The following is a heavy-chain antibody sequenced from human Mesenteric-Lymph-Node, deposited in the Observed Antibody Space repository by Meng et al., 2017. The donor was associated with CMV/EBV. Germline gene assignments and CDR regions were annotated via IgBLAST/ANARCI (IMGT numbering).Heavy chain of an antibody. CDR1: GGSVSSGSYY. V-gene: IGHV4-61*01. D-gene: IGHD2-2*01. CDR3: ASSVYQYANSWFDP. Sequence: SETLSLTCTVSGGSVSSGSYYWSWIRQPPGKGLEWIGYIYYSGSTNYNPSLKSRVTISVDTSKNQFSLKLNSVTAADTAVYYCASSVYQYANSWFDPWGQGTLVTVSS. CDR2: IYYSGST. J-gene: IGHJ5*02.